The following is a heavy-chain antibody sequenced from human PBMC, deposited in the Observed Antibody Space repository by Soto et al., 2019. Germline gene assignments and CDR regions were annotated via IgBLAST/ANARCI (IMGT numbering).Heavy chain of an antibody. D-gene: IGHD3-22*01. V-gene: IGHV4-59*01. CDR2: IYYSGST. CDR3: ARGYYDSSGYYNWFDP. J-gene: IGHJ5*02. CDR1: GGSISSYY. Sequence: SETLSLSCTVSGGSISSYYWSWIRQPPGKGLEWIGYIYYSGSTNYNPSLKSRVTISVDTSKNQFSLKLSSVTAADTAVSYCARGYYDSSGYYNWFDPWGQGTLVTVSS.